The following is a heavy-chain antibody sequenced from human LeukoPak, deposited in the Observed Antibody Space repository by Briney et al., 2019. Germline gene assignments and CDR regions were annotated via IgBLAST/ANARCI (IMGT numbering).Heavy chain of an antibody. CDR1: GFTFSSYA. V-gene: IGHV3-23*01. J-gene: IGHJ3*02. CDR2: ISGSGDDP. CDR3: AKALYGGNERYAFDI. D-gene: IGHD4-23*01. Sequence: GGSLRLSCAASGFTFSSYAMNWVRQAPGKGLEWVSAISGSGDDPYYADSVKGRFTISRDNSKNTLYLQMNSLTAEDTAVYYCAKALYGGNERYAFDIWGQGTMVTVSS.